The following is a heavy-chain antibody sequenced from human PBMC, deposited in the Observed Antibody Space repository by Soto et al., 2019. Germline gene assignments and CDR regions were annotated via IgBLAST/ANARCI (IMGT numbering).Heavy chain of an antibody. CDR3: ARASGSRLFDY. J-gene: IGHJ4*02. V-gene: IGHV3-53*01. CDR1: GFTVSSEY. Sequence: LRLSCAASGFTVSSEYMSWVRQAPGKGLEWVSVIYSGGNTYYADSVKGRFTISRDTSKNTLHLQMNSLRAEDTAVYYCARASGSRLFDYWGQGALVTVSS. D-gene: IGHD1-26*01. CDR2: IYSGGNT.